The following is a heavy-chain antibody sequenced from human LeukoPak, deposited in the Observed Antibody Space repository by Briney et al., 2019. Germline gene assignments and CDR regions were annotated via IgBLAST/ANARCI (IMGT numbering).Heavy chain of an antibody. D-gene: IGHD1-1*01. Sequence: SETLSLTCAVSGYSISSGYYWGWIRQPPGKGLEWIGSIYHSGSTYYNPSLKSRVTISVDTSKNQFSLKLSSVTPADTAVYYCARLLGRSLYNWNVAFDPWGQGTLVTVSS. J-gene: IGHJ5*02. V-gene: IGHV4-38-2*01. CDR3: ARLLGRSLYNWNVAFDP. CDR2: IYHSGST. CDR1: GYSISSGYY.